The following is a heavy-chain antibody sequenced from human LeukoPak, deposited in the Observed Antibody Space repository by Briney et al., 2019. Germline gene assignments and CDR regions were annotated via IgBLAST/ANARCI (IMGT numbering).Heavy chain of an antibody. J-gene: IGHJ6*03. CDR2: IYTSGST. D-gene: IGHD4-17*01. CDR3: ARDDYGDYKGGYYYYYMDV. V-gene: IGHV4-4*07. CDR1: GGSISSYY. Sequence: ETLSLTCTVSGGSISSYYWSWIRQPAGKGLEWIGRIYTSGSTNYNPSLKSRVTMSVDTSKNQFSLKLSSVTAADTAVYYCARDDYGDYKGGYYYYYMDVWGKGTTVTISS.